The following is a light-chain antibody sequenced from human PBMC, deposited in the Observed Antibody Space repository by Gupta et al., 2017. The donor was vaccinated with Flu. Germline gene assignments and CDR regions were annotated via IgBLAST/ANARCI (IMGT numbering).Light chain of an antibody. CDR1: QNISNN. CDR2: GAT. Sequence: PATLSVSPGERGALSCRASQNISNNLAWFRQKPGQAPRLVMYGATTRATEIPARFSGSGSGTEFTLTIDSLQSEDFAVYYCQQYHYWPRTFGQGTRVEIK. V-gene: IGKV3-15*01. CDR3: QQYHYWPRT. J-gene: IGKJ1*01.